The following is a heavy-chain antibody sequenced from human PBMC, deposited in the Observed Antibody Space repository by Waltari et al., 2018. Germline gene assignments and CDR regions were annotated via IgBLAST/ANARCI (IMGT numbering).Heavy chain of an antibody. J-gene: IGHJ4*02. Sequence: HVQLVQPGSELKRPGASVKVTCKASGHTFVTSAWHWVRQAPGQGLEWMGWIHTNTGKPTYAQGFTGRFVFSMDTSVSTAYLQINSLDAEDTAVYYCARSHYYDTLGYYDYWGQGTLVTVSS. CDR3: ARSHYYDTLGYYDY. D-gene: IGHD3-22*01. V-gene: IGHV7-4-1*02. CDR1: GHTFVTSA. CDR2: IHTNTGKP.